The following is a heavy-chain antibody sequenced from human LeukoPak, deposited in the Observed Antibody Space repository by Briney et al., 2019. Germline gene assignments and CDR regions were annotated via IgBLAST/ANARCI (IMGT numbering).Heavy chain of an antibody. Sequence: GGSLRLSCAASGFTFSTYGMHWVRQAPGKGLEWVAFIRYNGSNKYFVDSVKGRFTISKDNSKNTVYLQMNSLRPEDTAVYHGAKDTGDYYDSSGYYYAGWFDPWGQGTLVTVSS. J-gene: IGHJ5*02. D-gene: IGHD3-22*01. V-gene: IGHV3-30*02. CDR1: GFTFSTYG. CDR2: IRYNGSNK. CDR3: AKDTGDYYDSSGYYYAGWFDP.